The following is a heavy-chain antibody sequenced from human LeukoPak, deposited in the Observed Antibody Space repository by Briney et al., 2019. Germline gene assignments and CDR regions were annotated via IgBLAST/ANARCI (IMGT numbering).Heavy chain of an antibody. CDR3: ARDLRGLFDYFDY. CDR1: GYPFTGYY. J-gene: IGHJ4*02. V-gene: IGHV1-2*02. Sequence: ASVKVSCKASGYPFTGYYMHWVRQAPGQGLEWMGWINPDSGDTNYAQKFQGRVTMTRDTSISTAYVELSRLRSDDTAVFYCARDLRGLFDYFDYWGQGTLVTVSS. D-gene: IGHD2/OR15-2a*01. CDR2: INPDSGDT.